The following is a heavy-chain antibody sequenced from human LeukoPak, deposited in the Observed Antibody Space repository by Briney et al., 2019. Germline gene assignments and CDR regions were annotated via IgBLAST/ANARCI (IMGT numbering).Heavy chain of an antibody. V-gene: IGHV4-34*01. Sequence: SETLSLTCAVYGGSFSGYYWSWIRQPPGKGLEWIGEINHSGSTNYNLSLKSRVTISVDTSKNQFSLKLSSVTAADTAVYYCASVYFDLWGRGTLVTVSS. CDR2: INHSGST. CDR1: GGSFSGYY. CDR3: ASVYFDL. J-gene: IGHJ2*01.